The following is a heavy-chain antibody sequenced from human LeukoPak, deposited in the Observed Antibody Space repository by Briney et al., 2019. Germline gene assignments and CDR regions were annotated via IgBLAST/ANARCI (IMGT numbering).Heavy chain of an antibody. CDR1: GGSISSYY. D-gene: IGHD3-3*01. V-gene: IGHV4-4*07. CDR2: IYTSGST. J-gene: IGHJ5*02. Sequence: PSETLSLTCTVSGGSISSYYWSWIRQPAGKGLEWIGRIYTSGSTNYNPSLKSRVTISVDTSKNQFSLKLSSVTAADTAVYYCARDGYYDFWSEARWFDPWGQGTLVTVSS. CDR3: ARDGYYDFWSEARWFDP.